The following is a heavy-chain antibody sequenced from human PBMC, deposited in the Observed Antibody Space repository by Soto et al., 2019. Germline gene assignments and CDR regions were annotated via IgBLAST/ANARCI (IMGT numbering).Heavy chain of an antibody. CDR2: FDPEDGET. V-gene: IGHV1-24*01. CDR3: ATGYCSSTSCRSKLFDY. J-gene: IGHJ4*02. CDR1: GYTLTELS. Sequence: ASVKVSCKVSGYTLTELSMHWVRQAPGKGLEWMGGFDPEDGETIYAQKFQGRVTMTEDTSTDTAYMELSSLRSEDTAVYYCATGYCSSTSCRSKLFDYWGQGTLVTVSS. D-gene: IGHD2-2*01.